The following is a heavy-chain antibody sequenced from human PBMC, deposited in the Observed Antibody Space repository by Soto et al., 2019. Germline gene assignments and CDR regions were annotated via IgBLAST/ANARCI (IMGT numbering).Heavy chain of an antibody. V-gene: IGHV5-51*01. CDR2: ISPGDSDT. CDR3: ARQRRAIVASTDPLDI. Sequence: EFLRGSWQVYGKHFDIYWIGWVRKTTGRGLEWIGIISPGDSDTRYSPSFQGRVTISADKSTSTAYLQWSGLKASDTATYYCARQRRAIVASTDPLDISGQGREVT. CDR1: GKHFDIYW. J-gene: IGHJ3*02. D-gene: IGHD5-12*01.